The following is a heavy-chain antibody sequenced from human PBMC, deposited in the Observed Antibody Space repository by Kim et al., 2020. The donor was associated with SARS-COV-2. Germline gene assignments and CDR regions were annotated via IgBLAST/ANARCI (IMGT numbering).Heavy chain of an antibody. Sequence: SETLSLTCAVYGGSFSGYYWSWIRQPPGKGLEWIGEINHSGSTNYNPSLKSRVTISVDTSKNQFSLKLSSVTAADTAVYYCARVVSLSARTGSHSDYWGQGTLVTVSS. CDR2: INHSGST. D-gene: IGHD3-10*01. V-gene: IGHV4-34*01. CDR3: ARVVSLSARTGSHSDY. CDR1: GGSFSGYY. J-gene: IGHJ4*02.